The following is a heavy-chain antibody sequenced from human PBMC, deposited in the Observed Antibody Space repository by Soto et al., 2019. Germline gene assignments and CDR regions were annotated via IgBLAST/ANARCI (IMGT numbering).Heavy chain of an antibody. V-gene: IGHV4-34*01. Sequence: QVQLQQWGAGLLKPSETLSLTCAVYGGSFSGYYWSWIRQPPGKGLEWIGEINHSGSTNYSPSLKSRVTISVDTSKNQFSLKLSSVTAADTAVYYCARGNLRIAAAGHVDYWGQGTLVTVSS. CDR2: INHSGST. CDR3: ARGNLRIAAAGHVDY. D-gene: IGHD6-13*01. J-gene: IGHJ4*02. CDR1: GGSFSGYY.